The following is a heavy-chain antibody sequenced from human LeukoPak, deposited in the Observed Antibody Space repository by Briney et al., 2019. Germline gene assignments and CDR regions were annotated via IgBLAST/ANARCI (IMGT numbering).Heavy chain of an antibody. J-gene: IGHJ4*02. V-gene: IGHV4-59*01. CDR3: ARDHPKYSSGWYYFDY. D-gene: IGHD6-19*01. CDR2: IYYSGST. CDR1: GGSISSYY. Sequence: SETLSLTCTVSGGSISSYYWSWIRQPPGKGLEWIGYIYYSGSTNYNPSLKSRVTISVDTSKNQFSLKLSSVTAADTAVYYCARDHPKYSSGWYYFDYWAREPWSPSPQ.